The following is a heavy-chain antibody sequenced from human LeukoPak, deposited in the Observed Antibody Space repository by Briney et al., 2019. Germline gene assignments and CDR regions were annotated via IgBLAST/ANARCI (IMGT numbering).Heavy chain of an antibody. CDR2: IYTSGST. V-gene: IGHV4-61*02. CDR1: GGSISSGSYY. Sequence: SETLSLTCTVSGGSISSGSYYWSWIRQPAGKGLEWIGRIYTSGSTNYNPSLKSRVTISVDTSKNQFSLKLSSVTAADTAVYYCAREGRSNWFDPWGQGTLVTVSS. J-gene: IGHJ5*02. D-gene: IGHD2-15*01. CDR3: AREGRSNWFDP.